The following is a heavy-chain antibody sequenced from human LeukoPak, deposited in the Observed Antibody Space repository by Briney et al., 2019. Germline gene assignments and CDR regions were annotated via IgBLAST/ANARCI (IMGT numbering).Heavy chain of an antibody. CDR3: VRGDYGDYTLFDY. D-gene: IGHD4-17*01. CDR1: GFTVSSNY. J-gene: IGHJ4*02. CDR2: IYSGGST. Sequence: GGSLRLSCAASGFTVSSNYMSWVRQAPGKGLEWVSVIYSGGSTYYADSVKGRFTISRDNSKNTLYLQMNSLRAEDTAVYYCVRGDYGDYTLFDYWGQGTLGTVSS. V-gene: IGHV3-53*01.